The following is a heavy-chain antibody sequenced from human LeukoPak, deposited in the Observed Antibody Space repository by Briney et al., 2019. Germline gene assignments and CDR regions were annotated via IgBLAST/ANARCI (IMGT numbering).Heavy chain of an antibody. CDR1: GVSISRYY. CDR2: VQTSGST. D-gene: IGHD4-23*01. J-gene: IGHJ4*02. V-gene: IGHV4-4*07. CDR3: AGDHQDYGANSALWY. Sequence: LETLSLTCTVSGVSISRYYWSWIRQPAGKGLQWIGRVQTSGSTNYNPSLESRIIMSVDTSKNQFSLKLTSVTAADTAVYYCAGDHQDYGANSALWYWGQGTLVTVSS.